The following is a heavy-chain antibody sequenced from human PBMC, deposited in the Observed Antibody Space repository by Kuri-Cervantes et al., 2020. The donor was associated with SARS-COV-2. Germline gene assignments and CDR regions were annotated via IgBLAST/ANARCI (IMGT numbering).Heavy chain of an antibody. V-gene: IGHV3-30-3*01. Sequence: GGSLRLSCAASGFTFSSYAMHWVRQAPGKGLEWVAVISYDGSNKYYADSVKGRFTISRDNSKNTLYLQMNSLRAEDTAVYYCARAGGGSYYGRFDPWGQGTLVTVSS. J-gene: IGHJ5*02. CDR3: ARAGGGSYYGRFDP. CDR2: ISYDGSNK. CDR1: GFTFSSYA. D-gene: IGHD1-26*01.